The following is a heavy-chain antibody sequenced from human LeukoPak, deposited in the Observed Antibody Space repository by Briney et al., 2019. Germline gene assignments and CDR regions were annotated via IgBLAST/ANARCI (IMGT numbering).Heavy chain of an antibody. J-gene: IGHJ4*02. V-gene: IGHV3-23*01. CDR3: AKDSLRMDIVVVPAATFFTLFDY. CDR2: ISGSGGST. Sequence: GGSLRLSCAASGFXFSSYAISWVRQAPGKGLEWVSAISGSGGSTYYADSVKGRFTISRDNSKNTLYLQMNSLRAEDTAVYYCAKDSLRMDIVVVPAATFFTLFDYWGQGTLVTVSS. CDR1: GFXFSSYA. D-gene: IGHD2-2*03.